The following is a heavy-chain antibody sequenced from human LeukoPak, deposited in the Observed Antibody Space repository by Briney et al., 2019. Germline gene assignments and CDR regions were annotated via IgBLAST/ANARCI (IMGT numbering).Heavy chain of an antibody. J-gene: IGHJ3*02. CDR2: VRGRGGRT. Sequence: PGGSLRLSCVASGFAFSAFAISWVRQAPGKGLEWVSAVRGRGGRTFYADSVRGRFTISRDNSKKTVFLQMDSLRAEDTAVYYCAKGGAAMTDAPHGDVVTTTLDGFDIWGQGTMVTVSS. CDR1: GFAFSAFA. D-gene: IGHD2-21*02. V-gene: IGHV3-23*01. CDR3: AKGGAAMTDAPHGDVVTTTLDGFDI.